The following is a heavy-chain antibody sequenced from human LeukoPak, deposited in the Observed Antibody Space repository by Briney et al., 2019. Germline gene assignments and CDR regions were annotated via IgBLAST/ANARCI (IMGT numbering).Heavy chain of an antibody. J-gene: IGHJ4*02. CDR3: ARDNPISYYYDSGGSFDY. CDR2: IYTSGST. D-gene: IGHD3-22*01. V-gene: IGHV4-4*07. Sequence: SETLSLTCAVYGGSFSGYYWSWIRQPAGKGLEWIGRIYTSGSTNYNPSLKSRVTMSVDTSKNQFSLKLSSVTAADTAVYYCARDNPISYYYDSGGSFDYGGQGPLVTVSS. CDR1: GGSFSGYY.